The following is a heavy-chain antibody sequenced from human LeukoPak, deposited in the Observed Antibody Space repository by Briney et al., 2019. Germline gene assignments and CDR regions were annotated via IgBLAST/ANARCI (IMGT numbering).Heavy chain of an antibody. V-gene: IGHV4-34*01. J-gene: IGHJ3*02. CDR2: INHSGST. CDR3: ARVTADAFDI. Sequence: SETLSLTCGVSRGPLSDHYWSWIRPTPGKGLDWIGEINHSGSTNYNPSLNSRVTISVHTSKNQFSLKLSSVTAADTAVYYCARVTADAFDIWGQGTMVTVSS. CDR1: RGPLSDHY.